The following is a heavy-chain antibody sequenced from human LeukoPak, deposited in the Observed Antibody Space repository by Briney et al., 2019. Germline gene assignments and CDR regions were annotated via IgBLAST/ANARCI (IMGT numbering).Heavy chain of an antibody. Sequence: ASVKVSCKASGYTFTGYYMHWVRQAPGQGLEWMGWINPNSGGTNYAQKFQGRVTMTRDMSTSTVYMELSSLRSEDTAVYYCARDNKSRHYYYMDVWGKGTTVTVSS. CDR2: INPNSGGT. D-gene: IGHD1/OR15-1a*01. CDR3: ARDNKSRHYYYMDV. V-gene: IGHV1-2*02. J-gene: IGHJ6*03. CDR1: GYTFTGYY.